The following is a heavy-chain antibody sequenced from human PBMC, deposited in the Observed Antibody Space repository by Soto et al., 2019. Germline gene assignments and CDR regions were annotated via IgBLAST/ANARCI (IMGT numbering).Heavy chain of an antibody. CDR2: ITGSTT. J-gene: IGHJ4*02. V-gene: IGHV3-23*01. CDR3: AKVHSDPY. D-gene: IGHD2-21*02. Sequence: GGSLRLSCAASGFAFSSYDMSWFRQAPGKGLEWVSGITGSTTFYADSVKGRFTISRDNSKNTLYFQMNSLRAEDTALYYCAKVHSDPYWGQGALVTVSS. CDR1: GFAFSSYD.